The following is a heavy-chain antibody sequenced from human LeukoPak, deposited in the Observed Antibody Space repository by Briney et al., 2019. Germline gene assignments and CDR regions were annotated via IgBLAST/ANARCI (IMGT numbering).Heavy chain of an antibody. J-gene: IGHJ5*02. D-gene: IGHD6-13*01. V-gene: IGHV3-23*01. CDR1: GFTFSSYA. CDR3: AKVEEQQLVLGNWSDP. Sequence: GGSLRLSCAASGFTFSSYAMSWVRQAPGKGLEWVSAISGSGGSTYYADSVKGRFTISRDNSKNTLYLQMNSLRAEDTAVYYCAKVEEQQLVLGNWSDPWGQGTLVTVSS. CDR2: ISGSGGST.